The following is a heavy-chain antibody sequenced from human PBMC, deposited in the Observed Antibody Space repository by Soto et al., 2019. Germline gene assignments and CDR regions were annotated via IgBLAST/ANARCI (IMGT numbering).Heavy chain of an antibody. Sequence: GGSLRLSCEASGFAFRSYGMHWVRQAPGKGLEWVSLIWHDGSQKYYADSVKGRFTISRDNSKNTLHLQMSGLRAEDTAVYYCAREEGVVARAFDYWGQGTLVTVSS. J-gene: IGHJ4*02. CDR3: AREEGVVARAFDY. CDR1: GFAFRSYG. D-gene: IGHD2-15*01. CDR2: IWHDGSQK. V-gene: IGHV3-33*01.